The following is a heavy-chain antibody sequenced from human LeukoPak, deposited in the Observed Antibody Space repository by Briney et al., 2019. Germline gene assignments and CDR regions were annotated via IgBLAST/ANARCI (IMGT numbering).Heavy chain of an antibody. Sequence: SETLSLTCTVSGGSISSYYWSWIRQPPGKGLECIGYMYYTGSTNYNPSLKSRVTISVDTSKNQFSLKLSSVTAADTAVYYCARDGVPYYYDSSGYSHGAFDIWGQGTMVTVSS. V-gene: IGHV4-59*01. CDR2: MYYTGST. CDR3: ARDGVPYYYDSSGYSHGAFDI. CDR1: GGSISSYY. J-gene: IGHJ3*02. D-gene: IGHD3-22*01.